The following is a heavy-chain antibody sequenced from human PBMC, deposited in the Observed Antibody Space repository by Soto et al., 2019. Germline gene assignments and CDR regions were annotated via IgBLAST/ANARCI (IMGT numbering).Heavy chain of an antibody. CDR3: ARDAVAVAGTGYYYYYYMDV. CDR2: IYSGGST. Sequence: GGSLRLSCAASGFTVSSNYMSWVRQAPGKGLEWVSVIYSGGSTYYADSVKGRFTISRHNSKNTLYLQMNSLRAEDTAVYYCARDAVAVAGTGYYYYYYMDVWGKGTTVTVSS. D-gene: IGHD6-19*01. J-gene: IGHJ6*03. V-gene: IGHV3-53*04. CDR1: GFTVSSNY.